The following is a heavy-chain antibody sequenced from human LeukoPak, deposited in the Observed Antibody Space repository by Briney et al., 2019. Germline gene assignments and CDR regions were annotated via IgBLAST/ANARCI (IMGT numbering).Heavy chain of an antibody. CDR1: GGSISSGSHY. D-gene: IGHD3-22*01. Sequence: PSETLSLTCTVSGGSISSGSHYWSWIRQPAGKGLEWIGRIFISGITNYNPSLRSRVTISVDTSKNQFSLRLSSVTAADTALYYCARDKYYYDTGGSNPVFDSWGQGTLVTVSS. CDR3: ARDKYYYDTGGSNPVFDS. J-gene: IGHJ4*02. V-gene: IGHV4-61*02. CDR2: IFISGIT.